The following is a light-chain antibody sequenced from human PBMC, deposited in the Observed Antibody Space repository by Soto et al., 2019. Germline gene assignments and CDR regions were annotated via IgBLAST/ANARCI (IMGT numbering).Light chain of an antibody. CDR2: DAS. CDR1: QSVASS. J-gene: IGKJ4*01. V-gene: IGKV3-11*01. CDR3: QQRSNWLT. Sequence: DIVLTQSPATLSLSSGDRATLSCRASQSVASSLAWYQQKPGQAPRLLIYDASNRASGIPARFSGRGSGTDFTLTISSLEPEDFAVYYCQQRSNWLTFGGGTKVDIK.